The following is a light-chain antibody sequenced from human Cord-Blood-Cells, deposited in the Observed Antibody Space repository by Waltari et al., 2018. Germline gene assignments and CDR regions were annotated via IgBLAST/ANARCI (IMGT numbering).Light chain of an antibody. J-gene: IGLJ3*02. V-gene: IGLV1-47*01. CDR1: SSNIGSNY. CDR3: AAWDDGLSGPV. Sequence: QSVLTQPPSASGTPGQRVTISCSGSSSNIGSNYVYWYQQLPGTAPKLLIYRTNQRPSGVPARFSGSTSGTSASLAISGLRSEDEADYYCAAWDDGLSGPVFGGGTKLTVL. CDR2: RTN.